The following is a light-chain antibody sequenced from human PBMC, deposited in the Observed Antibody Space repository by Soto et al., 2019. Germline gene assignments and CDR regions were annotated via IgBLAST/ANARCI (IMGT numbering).Light chain of an antibody. CDR3: QSYDSDTQV. CDR1: SGSIASNY. Sequence: NFMLTQPHSVSESPGKTVTISCTGSSGSIASNYVQWYQQRPGSAPTTVIYKDDQRPSGVPDRFSGSIDSSSNSASLTISGLKTEDEADYYCQSYDSDTQVFGGGTKLTVL. V-gene: IGLV6-57*02. CDR2: KDD. J-gene: IGLJ2*01.